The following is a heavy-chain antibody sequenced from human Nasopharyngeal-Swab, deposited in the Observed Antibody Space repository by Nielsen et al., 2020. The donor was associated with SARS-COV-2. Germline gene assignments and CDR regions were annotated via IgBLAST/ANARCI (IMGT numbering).Heavy chain of an antibody. CDR1: GFTFSDYY. CDR3: ARVAPKYYDILTGYTRQYYFDY. Sequence: GGSLRLSCAASGFTFSDYYMSWIRQAPGKGLEWVSYISSSGSTIYYADSVKGRFTISRDNAKNSLYLQMNSLRAEDTAVYYCARVAPKYYDILTGYTRQYYFDYWGQGTLVTVSS. V-gene: IGHV3-11*04. J-gene: IGHJ4*02. CDR2: ISSSGSTI. D-gene: IGHD3-9*01.